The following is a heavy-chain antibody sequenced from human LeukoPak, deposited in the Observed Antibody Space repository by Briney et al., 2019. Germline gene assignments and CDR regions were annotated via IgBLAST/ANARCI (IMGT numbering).Heavy chain of an antibody. J-gene: IGHJ4*02. CDR1: GFTFSNYW. CDR2: IKHDGSEK. CDR3: ARLGTAEGTLEDY. V-gene: IGHV3-7*01. D-gene: IGHD6-13*01. Sequence: PVGSLRLSCAASGFTFSNYWMSWVRQPPGKGLEWVANIKHDGSEKYCVDSVEGRFTISRDNAKNSLHLQMNSLRAEDTAVYYCARLGTAEGTLEDYWGQGTLVTVSS.